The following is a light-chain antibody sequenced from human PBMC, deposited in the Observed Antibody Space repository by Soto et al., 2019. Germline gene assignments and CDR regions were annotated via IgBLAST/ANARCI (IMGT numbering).Light chain of an antibody. J-gene: IGLJ1*01. V-gene: IGLV3-21*02. CDR2: EDS. CDR3: QVWDSSSDQHV. Sequence: SYELTQPPSMSVAPGQTASITCGGNNIGTKSVHWYQQKPGQAPVLVVYEDSDRPSGIPERFSGSNSGNTATLTIIRVEAGDEADYYCQVWDSSSDQHVFGTGTQLTVL. CDR1: NIGTKS.